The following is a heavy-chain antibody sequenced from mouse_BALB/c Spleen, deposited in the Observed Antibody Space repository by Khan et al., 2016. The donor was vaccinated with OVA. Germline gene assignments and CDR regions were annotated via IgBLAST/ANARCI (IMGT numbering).Heavy chain of an antibody. J-gene: IGHJ1*01. D-gene: IGHD2-5*01. CDR3: SKYSNHWYFDV. CDR1: GYTFSSYW. Sequence: QVQLQQSGAELMKPGASVKISCKATGYTFSSYWIEWVKQRPGHGLEWIGEILPGSGSINYNEMFKGKATFTADTSSNTAYMQLSSLTSEDSAVYYCSKYSNHWYFDVWGAGTTVTVSS. CDR2: ILPGSGSI. V-gene: IGHV1-9*01.